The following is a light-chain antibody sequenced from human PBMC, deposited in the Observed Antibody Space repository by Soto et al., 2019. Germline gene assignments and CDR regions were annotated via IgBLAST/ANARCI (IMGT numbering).Light chain of an antibody. CDR2: GAS. V-gene: IGKV3-20*01. CDR1: QSVNNR. CDR3: QQYGTSPMT. J-gene: IGKJ5*01. Sequence: NVLTQSPGTLSLSPGERATLSCRASQSVNNRLAWYQQKPGQAPRLLISGASNRATGIPDRFSGSGSATDFPLIISSLEPEDFALYFCQQYGTSPMTFVQGTRLDIK.